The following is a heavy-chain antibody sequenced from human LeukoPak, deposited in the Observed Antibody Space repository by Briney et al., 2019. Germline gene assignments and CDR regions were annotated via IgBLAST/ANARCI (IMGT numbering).Heavy chain of an antibody. CDR2: IRYDGSNK. V-gene: IGHV3-30*02. CDR1: GFTFSSYG. D-gene: IGHD2-15*01. J-gene: IGHJ5*02. Sequence: GGSLRLSCAASGFTFSSYGMHWVRQAPGKGLEWVAFIRYDGSNKYYADSVKGRFTISRDNSKSTLYLQMNSLRAEDTAVYYCAKDNLGYCSGGSCYDWFDPWGQGTLVTVSS. CDR3: AKDNLGYCSGGSCYDWFDP.